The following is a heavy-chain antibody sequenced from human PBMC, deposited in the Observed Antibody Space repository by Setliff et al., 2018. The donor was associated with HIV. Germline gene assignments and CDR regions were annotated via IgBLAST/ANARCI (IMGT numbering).Heavy chain of an antibody. V-gene: IGHV4-39*02. J-gene: IGHJ2*01. CDR3: ARGLDHWTTVTTFWYFDL. Sequence: SETLSLTCSVSSASINKNYYWGWIRQPPGKGLEWIGNVHFGGSTYYNPSLKSRVTIHVATSKEQFFLSLSSVTAADTAVYYCARGLDHWTTVTTFWYFDLWGRGTLVTVSS. CDR1: SASINKNYY. D-gene: IGHD4-17*01. CDR2: VHFGGST.